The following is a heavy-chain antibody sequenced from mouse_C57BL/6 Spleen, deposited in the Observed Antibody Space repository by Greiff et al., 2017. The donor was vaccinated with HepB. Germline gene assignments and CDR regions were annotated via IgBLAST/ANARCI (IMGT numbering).Heavy chain of an antibody. CDR3: ARLGSSSYWYFDV. CDR2: IWSGGST. V-gene: IGHV2-2*01. D-gene: IGHD1-1*01. J-gene: IGHJ1*03. Sequence: VQLQESGPGLVQPSQSLSITCTVSGFSLTSYGVHWVRQSPGKGLEWLGVIWSGGSTDYNAAFISRLSISKDNSKSQVFFKMNSLQADDTAIYYCARLGSSSYWYFDVWGTGTTVTVSS. CDR1: GFSLTSYG.